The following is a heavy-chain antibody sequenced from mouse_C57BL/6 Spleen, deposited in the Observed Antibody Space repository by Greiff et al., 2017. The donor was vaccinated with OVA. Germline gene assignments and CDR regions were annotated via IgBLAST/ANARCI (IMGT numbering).Heavy chain of an antibody. J-gene: IGHJ2*01. CDR3: ARGSWDYFDY. V-gene: IGHV3-1*01. Sequence: EVKLQESGPGMVKPSQSLSLTCTVTGYSITSGYDWHWIRHFPGNKLEWMGYISYSGSTNYNPSLKSRISITHDTSKNHFFLKLNSVTTEDTATYYCARGSWDYFDYWGQGTTLTVSS. CDR1: GYSITSGYD. D-gene: IGHD4-1*01. CDR2: ISYSGST.